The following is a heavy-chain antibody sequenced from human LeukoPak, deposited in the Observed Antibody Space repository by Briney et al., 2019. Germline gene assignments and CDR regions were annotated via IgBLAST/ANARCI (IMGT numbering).Heavy chain of an antibody. CDR1: GFTFSSYA. CDR3: AKKRGYDSSGYSFDY. J-gene: IGHJ4*02. Sequence: GGSLRLSCAASGFTFSSYAMSWVRQAPGKGLEWVSVISGSGGSTDYADSVKGRFTISRDNSKNTPYLQMNSLRAEDTALYYCAKKRGYDSSGYSFDYWGQGTLVTVSS. V-gene: IGHV3-23*01. CDR2: ISGSGGST. D-gene: IGHD3-22*01.